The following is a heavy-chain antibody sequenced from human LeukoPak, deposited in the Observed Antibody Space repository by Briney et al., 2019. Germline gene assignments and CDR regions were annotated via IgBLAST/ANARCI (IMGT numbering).Heavy chain of an antibody. CDR2: ISYDGSNK. D-gene: IGHD4-11*01. J-gene: IGHJ6*02. CDR1: GFTFSTYT. Sequence: GGSLRLSCAASGFTFSTYTMAWVRQAPGKGLEWVAVISYDGSNKYYADSVKGRFTISRDNSKNTLYLQMNSLRAEDTAVYYCAKVVGDYSNLDVWGQGTTVTVSS. V-gene: IGHV3-30*18. CDR3: AKVVGDYSNLDV.